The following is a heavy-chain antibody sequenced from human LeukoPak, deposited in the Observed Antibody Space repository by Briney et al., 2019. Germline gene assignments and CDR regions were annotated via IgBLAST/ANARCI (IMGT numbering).Heavy chain of an antibody. D-gene: IGHD2-15*01. Sequence: SQTLSLTCTISGDSVSSNSAAGNWIRQSPSRGLEWLGRTYYRSKWYNDYAMSVKSRITISPYTSKNQLFLQLNSVTPEDTAVYYCARDRSRAYHFDYWGQGTLVTVSS. V-gene: IGHV6-1*01. CDR2: TYYRSKWYN. CDR1: GDSVSSNSAA. CDR3: ARDRSRAYHFDY. J-gene: IGHJ4*02.